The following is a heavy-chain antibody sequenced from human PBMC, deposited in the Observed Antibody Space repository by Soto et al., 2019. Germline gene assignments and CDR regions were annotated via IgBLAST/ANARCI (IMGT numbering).Heavy chain of an antibody. Sequence: GGSLRLSCAASGFTFRSYGMHWVRQAPAKGLEWVAVISYDGSNKYYAESVKGRFTISRDNSKNTLYLQMNSLRAEDTAVYYCAKGGVGSTSNAFVIWGQGTMVTVS. CDR2: ISYDGSNK. V-gene: IGHV3-30*18. CDR3: AKGGVGSTSNAFVI. D-gene: IGHD1-26*01. J-gene: IGHJ3*02. CDR1: GFTFRSYG.